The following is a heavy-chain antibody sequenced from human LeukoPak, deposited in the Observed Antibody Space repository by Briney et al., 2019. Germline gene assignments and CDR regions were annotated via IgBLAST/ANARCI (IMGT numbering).Heavy chain of an antibody. CDR1: GFTFSSYS. D-gene: IGHD6-13*01. CDR2: ISSSSSTI. Sequence: AGGSLRLSCAASGFTFSSYSMNWARQAPGKGLEWVSYISSSSSTIYYADSVKGRFTISRDNAKNSLYLQMNSLRAEDTAVYYCARDDGSSWYNFDYWGQGTLVTVSS. J-gene: IGHJ4*02. CDR3: ARDDGSSWYNFDY. V-gene: IGHV3-48*01.